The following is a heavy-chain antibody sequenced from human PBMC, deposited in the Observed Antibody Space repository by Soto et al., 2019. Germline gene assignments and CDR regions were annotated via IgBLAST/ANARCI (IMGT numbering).Heavy chain of an antibody. Sequence: PSETPSLTCAVSGGSISSNDWWSWVRQPPGKGLEWIGEIYHTGSSNYNPSLKSRVTISVDKSKNQFSLKLTSVTAADTAVYYCARLLYDFWSGYFNWFDPWGQGTLVTVSS. V-gene: IGHV4-4*02. J-gene: IGHJ5*02. D-gene: IGHD3-3*01. CDR3: ARLLYDFWSGYFNWFDP. CDR1: GGSISSNDW. CDR2: IYHTGSS.